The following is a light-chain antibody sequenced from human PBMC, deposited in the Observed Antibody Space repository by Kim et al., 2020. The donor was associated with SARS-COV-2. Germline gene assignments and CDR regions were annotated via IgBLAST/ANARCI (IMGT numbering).Light chain of an antibody. CDR3: QAWDSSTAWV. CDR2: QDS. V-gene: IGLV3-1*01. Sequence: SYELTQPPSVSVSPGQTASITCSGDKLGDKYACWYQQKPGQSPELVIYQDSKRPSGIPERFSGSNSGNTATLTISGTQAMDEADYYCQAWDSSTAWVFGGGTQLTVL. J-gene: IGLJ3*02. CDR1: KLGDKY.